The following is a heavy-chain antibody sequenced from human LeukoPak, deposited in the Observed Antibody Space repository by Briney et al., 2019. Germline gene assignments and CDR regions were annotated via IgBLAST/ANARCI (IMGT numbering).Heavy chain of an antibody. CDR2: IKQDGSEK. J-gene: IGHJ4*02. D-gene: IGHD3-10*01. CDR1: GFTFSSYW. V-gene: IGHV3-7*01. CDR3: ARSKAVLWFGESLFDY. Sequence: GGSLRLSCAASGFTFSSYWMSWVRQAPGKGLEWVANIKQDGSEKYYVDSVKGRFTISRDNAKNSLYLQMNSLRAEDTAVYYCARSKAVLWFGESLFDYWGQGTLVTVSS.